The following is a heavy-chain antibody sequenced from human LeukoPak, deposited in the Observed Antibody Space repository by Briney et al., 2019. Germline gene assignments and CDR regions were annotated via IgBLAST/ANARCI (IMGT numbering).Heavy chain of an antibody. J-gene: IGHJ4*02. V-gene: IGHV1-18*01. CDR3: ARDRGSSGYFN. CDR2: ISGYNGNT. D-gene: IGHD3-22*01. Sequence: ASVKVSCKASGYTFTSYGISWVRQPPGQGLEWMGWISGYNGNTNYAQKFQGRVTMTTDTSTSTGYMELRSLRSDDTAVYYCARDRGSSGYFNWGQGTLVTVSS. CDR1: GYTFTSYG.